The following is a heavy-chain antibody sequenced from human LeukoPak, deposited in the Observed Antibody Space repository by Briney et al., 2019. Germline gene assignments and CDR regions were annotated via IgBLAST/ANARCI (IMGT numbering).Heavy chain of an antibody. CDR1: GGSFSGYY. V-gene: IGHV4-34*01. CDR2: INHSGST. D-gene: IGHD6-6*01. CDR3: ASLSIAASYYFDY. Sequence: PSETLSLTCAVYGGSFSGYYWSWIRQPPGKGLEWIGEINHSGSTNYNPSLKSRVTISVDTSKNQFSLKLTSVTAADTAVYYCASLSIAASYYFDYWGQGTLVTVSS. J-gene: IGHJ4*02.